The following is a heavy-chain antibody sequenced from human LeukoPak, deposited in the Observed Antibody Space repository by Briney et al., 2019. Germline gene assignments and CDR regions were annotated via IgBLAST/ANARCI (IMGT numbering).Heavy chain of an antibody. D-gene: IGHD6-13*01. CDR3: ARMVEGSSWYGDYYYGMDV. J-gene: IGHJ6*01. CDR1: VDTFTGYY. Sequence: ASVRVSCKASVDTFTGYYMCWVRHAPGQGLEWMGWINPNSGGTNYAQKCQGRGTMTRDTSTSTASMGLSRLRADATPVYYCARMVEGSSWYGDYYYGMDVWGQGTTVTVSS. CDR2: INPNSGGT. V-gene: IGHV1-2*02.